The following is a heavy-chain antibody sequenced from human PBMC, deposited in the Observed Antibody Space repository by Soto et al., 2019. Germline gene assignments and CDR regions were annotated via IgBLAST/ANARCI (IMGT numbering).Heavy chain of an antibody. Sequence: QVQLQESGPGLVKPSETLSLTCTVSGGSISSYYWSWIRQPPGKGLEWIGYIYYSGSTNYNPSLKSRVTISVDTSKNQFSLKLSSVTAADTAVYYCARHTYCSSTSCHDAFDIWGQGTMVTVSS. J-gene: IGHJ3*02. D-gene: IGHD2-2*01. V-gene: IGHV4-59*08. CDR1: GGSISSYY. CDR3: ARHTYCSSTSCHDAFDI. CDR2: IYYSGST.